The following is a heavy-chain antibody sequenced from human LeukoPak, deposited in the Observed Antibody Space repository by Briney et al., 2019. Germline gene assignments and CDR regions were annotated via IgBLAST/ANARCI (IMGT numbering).Heavy chain of an antibody. CDR1: GGSISSSSYY. CDR3: ARGTTGTTLDAFDI. V-gene: IGHV4-39*07. CDR2: IYYSGST. Sequence: PSETLSLTCTVSGGSISSSSYYWGWIRQPPGKGLEWIGSIYYSGSTYYNPSLKSRVTISVDTSKNQFSLKLSSVTAADTAVYYCARGTTGTTLDAFDIWGQGTMVTVSS. J-gene: IGHJ3*02. D-gene: IGHD1-1*01.